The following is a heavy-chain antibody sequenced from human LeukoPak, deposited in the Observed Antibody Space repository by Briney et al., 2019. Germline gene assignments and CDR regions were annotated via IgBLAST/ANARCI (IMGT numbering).Heavy chain of an antibody. CDR2: IWYDGSNK. CDR3: ASTHCSGGSCYPYYFDY. Sequence: SGGSLRLSCAASGFTFSSYGMHWVRQAPGKGLEWVAAIWYDGSNKYYADSVKGRFTISRDNSKNTLYLQMNSLRAEDTAVYYCASTHCSGGSCYPYYFDYWGQGTLVTVSS. D-gene: IGHD2-15*01. CDR1: GFTFSSYG. V-gene: IGHV3-33*01. J-gene: IGHJ4*02.